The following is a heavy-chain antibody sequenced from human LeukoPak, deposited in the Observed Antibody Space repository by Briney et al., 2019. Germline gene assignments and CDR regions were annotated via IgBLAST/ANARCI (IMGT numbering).Heavy chain of an antibody. CDR2: IWYDGSNR. CDR3: ARDPSERFLGWLLPSDY. CDR1: GFTFSSYD. J-gene: IGHJ4*02. D-gene: IGHD3-3*01. V-gene: IGHV3-33*01. Sequence: HSGGSLRLSCAASGFTFSSYDMHWVRQAPGKGLEWVAVIWYDGSNRYFAESVKGRFTISRDNSKNTLYLQMNSLRAEDTAVYYCARDPSERFLGWLLPSDYWGQGTLVAVSS.